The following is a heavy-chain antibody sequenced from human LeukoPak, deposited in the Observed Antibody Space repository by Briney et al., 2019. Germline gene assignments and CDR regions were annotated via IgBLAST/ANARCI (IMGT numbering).Heavy chain of an antibody. CDR1: GFTFNSYC. CDR3: AELEDEAVAGTDY. J-gene: IGHJ4*02. V-gene: IGHV3-23*01. Sequence: GGSLRLSCAASGFTFNSYCLNWVRQAPGKGLELVSAISGSGGSTYYADSVKGRFTISRDNSKNTLYLQMNSLRAEDTAVYYCAELEDEAVAGTDYRGQGSLATVSS. D-gene: IGHD6-19*01. CDR2: ISGSGGST.